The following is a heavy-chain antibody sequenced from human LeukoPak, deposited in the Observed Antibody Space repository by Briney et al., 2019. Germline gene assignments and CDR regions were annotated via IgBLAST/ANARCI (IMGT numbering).Heavy chain of an antibody. J-gene: IGHJ4*02. D-gene: IGHD6-13*01. V-gene: IGHV4-34*01. CDR2: INHGGST. CDR1: GGSFSGHY. CDR3: AGGRYVTTRGGAAAGFLDY. Sequence: SETLSLTCAVSGGSFSGHYWNWIRQPPGKGLEWIGEINHGGSTNYNPSLKSRVTISVDTSQNQFSLRLSSVTAADTAVYYCAGGRYVTTRGGAAAGFLDYWGQGTLVTVST.